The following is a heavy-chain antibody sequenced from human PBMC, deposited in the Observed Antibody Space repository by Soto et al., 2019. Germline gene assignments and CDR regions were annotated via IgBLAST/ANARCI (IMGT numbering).Heavy chain of an antibody. V-gene: IGHV4-61*03. CDR3: ARQVDTAQFTDYFDC. J-gene: IGHJ4*02. CDR2: IYNSGST. Sequence: SETLSLTCTVSGSSVTSITYYWSWIRQPPGKGLEWIGYIYNSGSTIYNPSFKSRVTISLDTSKNDFSLRLSAVTAADTAVYYCARQVDTAQFTDYFDCWGQGALVTVSS. CDR1: GSSVTSITYY. D-gene: IGHD5-18*01.